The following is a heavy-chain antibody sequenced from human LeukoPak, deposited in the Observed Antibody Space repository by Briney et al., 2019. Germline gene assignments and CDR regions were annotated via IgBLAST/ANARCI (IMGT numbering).Heavy chain of an antibody. CDR3: ARRGIINREFDR. CDR1: GGSISSGGYY. D-gene: IGHD3-10*01. J-gene: IGHJ5*02. CDR2: IYYSGST. V-gene: IGHV4-31*03. Sequence: PSETLSLTCTVSGGSISSGGYYWSWIRQHPGKGLEWIGYIYYSGSTYYNPSLKSRVTISVDTSKNQFSLKLSSVTAADTAVYYCARRGIINREFDRWGQGTLVTVSS.